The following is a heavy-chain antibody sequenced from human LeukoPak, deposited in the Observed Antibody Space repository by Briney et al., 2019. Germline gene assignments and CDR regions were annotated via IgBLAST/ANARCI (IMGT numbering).Heavy chain of an antibody. Sequence: SETLSLTCTVAGGSMRSYYWGWIRQPPGKGLELIGYIYYSGSTNYNPSFKSRVSISVDTSKNQFSLKLSSVTAADTAVYYCARSFGYYGSGSYRWFDPWGQGTLVTVSS. V-gene: IGHV4-59*12. CDR1: GGSMRSYY. CDR2: IYYSGST. J-gene: IGHJ5*02. D-gene: IGHD3-10*01. CDR3: ARSFGYYGSGSYRWFDP.